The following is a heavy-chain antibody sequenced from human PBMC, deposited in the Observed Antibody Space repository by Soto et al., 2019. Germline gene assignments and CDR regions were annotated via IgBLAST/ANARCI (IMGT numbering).Heavy chain of an antibody. V-gene: IGHV3-30*03. D-gene: IGHD3-10*01. J-gene: IGHJ3*02. CDR1: GFTFSSYG. CDR3: ARPPNPYYGSTRDAFDI. CDR2: ISYDGSNK. Sequence: GGSLRLSCAASGFTFSSYGMHWVRQAPGKGLEWVAVISYDGSNKYYADSVKGRFTISRDNSKNTLYLQMNSLRAEDTAVYYCARPPNPYYGSTRDAFDIWGQGTMVTVSS.